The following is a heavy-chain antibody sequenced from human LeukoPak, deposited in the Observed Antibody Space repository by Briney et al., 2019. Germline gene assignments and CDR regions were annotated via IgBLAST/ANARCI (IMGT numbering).Heavy chain of an antibody. CDR1: GGSISTSSYY. D-gene: IGHD3-10*01. V-gene: IGHV4-39*01. CDR2: IYYPGST. J-gene: IGHJ4*02. CDR3: ARRPGSGSRHFDY. Sequence: PSETLSLTCTVSGGSISTSSYYWSWIRQPPGKRPEWIGTIYYPGSTYYNPSLKSRVTISVDASKNQFSLILSSVTAADTAVYYCARRPGSGSRHFDYWGQGTLVTVSS.